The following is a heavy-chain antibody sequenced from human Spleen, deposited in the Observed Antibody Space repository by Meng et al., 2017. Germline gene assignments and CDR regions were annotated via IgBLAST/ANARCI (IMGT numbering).Heavy chain of an antibody. CDR2: INPDGSTT. Sequence: GESLKISCAASGFTFSGHWMHWVRQAPGKGLVWVSRINPDGSTTTYADSVKGRFTISRDNAKNTLYLQMNSLRAEDTAVYYCTNDRLNHWGQGTLVTVSS. CDR3: TNDRLNH. J-gene: IGHJ1*01. D-gene: IGHD1-1*01. V-gene: IGHV3-74*01. CDR1: GFTFSGHW.